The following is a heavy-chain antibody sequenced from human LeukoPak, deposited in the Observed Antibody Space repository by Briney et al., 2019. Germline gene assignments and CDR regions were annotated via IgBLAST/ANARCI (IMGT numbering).Heavy chain of an antibody. Sequence: ASVKVSCKASGYDFTNYYVHWVRQAPGQGLEWMGTINPNPHEDITTYAQKFQDRVTMTKDPAMSTVYMELSSLTSEDTAVYYCARGPIRIFGVVTPLQFDYWGQGSLVTVSS. CDR2: INPNPHEDIT. D-gene: IGHD3-3*01. CDR1: GYDFTNYY. J-gene: IGHJ4*02. CDR3: ARGPIRIFGVVTPLQFDY. V-gene: IGHV1-46*01.